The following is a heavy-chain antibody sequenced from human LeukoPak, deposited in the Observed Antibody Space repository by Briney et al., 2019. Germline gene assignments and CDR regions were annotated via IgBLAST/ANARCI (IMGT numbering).Heavy chain of an antibody. D-gene: IGHD6-19*01. CDR2: FSGNDGST. CDR1: GFTFSTYA. J-gene: IGHJ4*02. CDR3: AKDRSSSGWYWDY. V-gene: IGHV3-23*01. Sequence: GGSLRLSCAASGFTFSTYAMSWVRRAPGKGLEWVSAFSGNDGSTYYADSVKGRFTISRDNSKNTLYLQMNSLRAEDTAVYYCAKDRSSSGWYWDYWGQGTLVTVSS.